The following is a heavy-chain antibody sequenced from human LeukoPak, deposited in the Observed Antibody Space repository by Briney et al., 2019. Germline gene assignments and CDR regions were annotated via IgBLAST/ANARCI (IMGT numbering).Heavy chain of an antibody. CDR3: AREFGGSGSSFDY. CDR1: GGTFSSYA. D-gene: IGHD3-10*01. CDR2: IIPILGIA. Sequence: SVKVSCKASGGTFSSYAISWVRQAPGQGLEWMGRIIPILGIANYAQKFQGRVTITADKSTSTAYMELSSLRSEDTAVYYCAREFGGSGSSFDYWGQGTLVTVSS. V-gene: IGHV1-69*04. J-gene: IGHJ4*02.